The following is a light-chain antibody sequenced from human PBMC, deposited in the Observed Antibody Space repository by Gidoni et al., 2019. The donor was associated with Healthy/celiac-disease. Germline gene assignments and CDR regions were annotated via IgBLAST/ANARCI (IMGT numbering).Light chain of an antibody. CDR3: NSRDSSGNYV. CDR2: GKN. Sequence: LRSYYASWYQQKPGQAPVLVIYGKNNRPSGIPDRFSGSSSGNTASLTITGAQAEDEADYYCNSRDSSGNYVFGTGTKVTVL. CDR1: LRSYY. J-gene: IGLJ1*01. V-gene: IGLV3-19*01.